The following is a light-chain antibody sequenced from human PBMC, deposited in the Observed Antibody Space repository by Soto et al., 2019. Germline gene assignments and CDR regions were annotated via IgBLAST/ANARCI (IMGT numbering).Light chain of an antibody. Sequence: EIVLTQSPGILSLSPGERAPLSCRASQSVSSYLAWYQQKPGQAPRLLIYDASNRATGIPARFSGSGSGTDFTLTISSLEPEDFAVYYCQQRSNWPPITFGQGPRLAI. J-gene: IGKJ5*01. V-gene: IGKV3-11*01. CDR2: DAS. CDR3: QQRSNWPPIT. CDR1: QSVSSY.